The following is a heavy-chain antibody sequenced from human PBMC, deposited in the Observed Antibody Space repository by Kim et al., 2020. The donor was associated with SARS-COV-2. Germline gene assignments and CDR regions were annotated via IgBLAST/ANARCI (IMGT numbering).Heavy chain of an antibody. CDR3: ARPAYSSGWSYGMDV. Sequence: PSFQGNVTISADKSISTAYLQWSSLKASDTAMYYCARPAYSSGWSYGMDVWGQGTTVTVSS. D-gene: IGHD6-19*01. J-gene: IGHJ6*02. V-gene: IGHV5-10-1*01.